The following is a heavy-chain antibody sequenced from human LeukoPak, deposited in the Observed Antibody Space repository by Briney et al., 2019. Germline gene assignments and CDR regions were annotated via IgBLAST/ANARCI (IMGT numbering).Heavy chain of an antibody. V-gene: IGHV1-2*02. CDR1: GYTFTGYY. CDR2: IYPYSGDT. J-gene: IGHJ3*02. Sequence: ASVKVSCKASGYTFTGYYIHWVRQSPGQGLEWMGWIYPYSGDTNYAQNFQGRVTMTRDTSISTAYMELSSLKSDDTAVYYCARDRNSGSSLDIWGQGTMLTVSS. CDR3: ARDRNSGSSLDI. D-gene: IGHD6-6*01.